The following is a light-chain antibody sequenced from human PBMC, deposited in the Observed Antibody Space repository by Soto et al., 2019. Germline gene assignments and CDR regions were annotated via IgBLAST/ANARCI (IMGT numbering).Light chain of an antibody. CDR1: SIGSKS. Sequence: SYELTQPPSVSVAPGQTASIACGGDSIGSKSVSWYQQRPGQAPVVVVYDDTDRPTGIPERFSGSNSGNTATLTITRVEAGDEADYYCQVWDGRSFQGVFGPGTKVTVL. V-gene: IGLV3-21*02. CDR2: DDT. J-gene: IGLJ1*01. CDR3: QVWDGRSFQGV.